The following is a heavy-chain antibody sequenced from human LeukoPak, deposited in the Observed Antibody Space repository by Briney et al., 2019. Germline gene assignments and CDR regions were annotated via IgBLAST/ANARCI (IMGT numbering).Heavy chain of an antibody. D-gene: IGHD2-2*01. CDR3: ARDQCSSTSCSQSFDY. V-gene: IGHV3-33*01. Sequence: GGSLRLSCAASGFTFSSYGMLWARQAQGKGLGGGAVIWYDGSNKYNADPVKGRFTISRDNSKNTLYLQMNSLRAEDTAVYYCARDQCSSTSCSQSFDYWGQGTLVTVSS. CDR1: GFTFSSYG. J-gene: IGHJ4*02. CDR2: IWYDGSNK.